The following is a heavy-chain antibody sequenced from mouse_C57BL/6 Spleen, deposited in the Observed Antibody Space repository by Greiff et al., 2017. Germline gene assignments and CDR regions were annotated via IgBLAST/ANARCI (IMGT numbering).Heavy chain of an antibody. V-gene: IGHV1-53*01. CDR1: GYTFTSYW. J-gene: IGHJ2*01. CDR3: ARGEGPYRDYCDY. CDR2: INPSNGGT. Sequence: QVQLKQPGTELVKPGASVKLSCKASGYTFTSYWMHWVKQRPGQGLEWIGNINPSNGGTNYNEKFKSKATLTVDKSSSTAYMQLSSLTSEDSAVYYCARGEGPYRDYCDYWGQGTTLTVSS. D-gene: IGHD2-10*01.